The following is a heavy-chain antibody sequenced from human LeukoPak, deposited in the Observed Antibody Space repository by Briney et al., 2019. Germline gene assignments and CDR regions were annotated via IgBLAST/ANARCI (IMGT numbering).Heavy chain of an antibody. J-gene: IGHJ5*02. CDR1: GDSISSGNYF. CDR3: ARDRQLGWFGP. D-gene: IGHD3-16*01. Sequence: SQTLSLTCAVSGDSISSGNYFWAWIRQSAGKGLEWIGRIHSDGLANYNPSLRSRVTISVDTSNNQFSLKVKSVTAADTATYYCARDRQLGWFGPWGQGILVTVSS. V-gene: IGHV4-61*02. CDR2: IHSDGLA.